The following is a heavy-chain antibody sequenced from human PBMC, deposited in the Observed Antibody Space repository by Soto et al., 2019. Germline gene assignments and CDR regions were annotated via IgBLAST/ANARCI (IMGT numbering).Heavy chain of an antibody. CDR1: GGTFSSYT. V-gene: IGHV1-69*02. J-gene: IGHJ6*03. CDR3: ARVPRYYDILTGYYPSDDYYYMDV. Sequence: QVQLVQSGAEVTKPGSAVKVSCKASGGTFSSYTISWLRQAPGQGLEWMGRIISILGIANDAQKFQGSATIPADKSTSTAYMELSSLSSEDTAVYYCARVPRYYDILTGYYPSDDYYYMDVWGKGTTVTVSS. D-gene: IGHD3-9*01. CDR2: IISILGIA.